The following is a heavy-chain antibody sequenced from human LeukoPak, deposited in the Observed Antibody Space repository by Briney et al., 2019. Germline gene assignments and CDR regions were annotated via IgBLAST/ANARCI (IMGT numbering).Heavy chain of an antibody. CDR1: GGSFSGYY. J-gene: IGHJ4*02. CDR3: ARQGYSYGLYFDY. CDR2: INHSGSN. D-gene: IGHD5-18*01. V-gene: IGHV4-34*01. Sequence: PSETLSLTCAVYGGSFSGYYWSWIRQPPGKGLEWIGEINHSGSNNYNPSLKSRVTISVDTSKNQFSLKLSAVTAADTAVYYCARQGYSYGLYFDYWGQGTLVTVSS.